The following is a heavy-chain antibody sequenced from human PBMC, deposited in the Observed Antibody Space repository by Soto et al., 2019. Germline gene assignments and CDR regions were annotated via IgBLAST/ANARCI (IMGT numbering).Heavy chain of an antibody. Sequence: SETLSLTCTVSGGSISSSSYYWGWIRPPPGKGLEWIGRIYYSGSTYYKPSLKSRATISVNTYKNQFSLKLSSVTAADTALYYCARLSLHYYDSSGHNDYWGQGTLVTVS. J-gene: IGHJ4*02. CDR2: IYYSGST. CDR3: ARLSLHYYDSSGHNDY. V-gene: IGHV4-39*01. CDR1: GGSISSSSYY. D-gene: IGHD3-22*01.